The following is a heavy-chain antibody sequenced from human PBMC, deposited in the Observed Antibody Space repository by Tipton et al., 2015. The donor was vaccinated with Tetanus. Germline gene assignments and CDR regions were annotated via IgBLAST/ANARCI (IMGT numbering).Heavy chain of an antibody. J-gene: IGHJ3*02. CDR1: GSTFDEHA. D-gene: IGHD1-26*01. CDR3: ASLIVGVNNLPDAFDI. Sequence: SLRLSCAVSGSTFDEHAMHWVRQAPGKGLEWVSGILWNSARIDYADSVRGRFTISIDNARKSLYLQINSLRAEDTAVYYCASLIVGVNNLPDAFDIWGQGTMVTVSS. V-gene: IGHV3-9*01. CDR2: ILWNSARI.